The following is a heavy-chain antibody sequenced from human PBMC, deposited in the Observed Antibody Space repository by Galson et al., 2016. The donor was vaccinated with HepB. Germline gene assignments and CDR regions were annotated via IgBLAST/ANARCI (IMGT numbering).Heavy chain of an antibody. Sequence: SLRLSCAAFGFIFSVYNMNWARQAPGKGLGWIAWITSRSDTMNYADSVKGRFTISRDNAQNSLSLEMNSLRDEDTAVYYCARDDYFRLGYWGQGTLVTVSS. CDR3: ARDDYFRLGY. J-gene: IGHJ4*02. V-gene: IGHV3-48*02. D-gene: IGHD3-16*01. CDR1: GFIFSVYN. CDR2: ITSRSDTM.